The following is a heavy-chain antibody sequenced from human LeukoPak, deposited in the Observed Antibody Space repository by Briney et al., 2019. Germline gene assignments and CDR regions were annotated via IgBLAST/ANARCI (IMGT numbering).Heavy chain of an antibody. V-gene: IGHV3-13*01. CDR1: GFTFSSYS. J-gene: IGHJ4*02. D-gene: IGHD1-26*01. Sequence: PGGSLRLSCAASGFTFSSYSMNWVRQAPGKGLEWVSAIGTAGDTYYPGSVKGRFTISRENAKNSLYLQMNSLRAGDTAVYYCARERIVGATRYFDYWGQGTLVTVSS. CDR2: IGTAGDT. CDR3: ARERIVGATRYFDY.